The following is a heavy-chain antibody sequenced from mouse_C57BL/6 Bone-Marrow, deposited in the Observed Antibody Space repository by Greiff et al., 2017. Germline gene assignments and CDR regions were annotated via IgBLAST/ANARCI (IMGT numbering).Heavy chain of an antibody. CDR1: GFTFSSYA. J-gene: IGHJ4*01. V-gene: IGHV5-4*03. CDR3: ARVHYRSMDY. D-gene: IGHD1-1*01. CDR2: ISDGGSYT. Sequence: EVKLMESGGGLVKPGGSLKLSCAASGFTFSSYAMSWVRQTPETRLEWVATISDGGSYTYYPDNVQGRFTISRDNAKNNLYLQMRHLKSEDTAMYYCARVHYRSMDYWVQGTSVTGSS.